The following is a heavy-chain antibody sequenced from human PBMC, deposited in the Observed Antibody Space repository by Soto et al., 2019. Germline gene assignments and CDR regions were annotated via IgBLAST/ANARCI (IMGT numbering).Heavy chain of an antibody. CDR2: ISGSGGST. J-gene: IGHJ5*02. CDR1: GFTFSSYA. CDR3: AKVPFSRRGYQLQNWFDP. D-gene: IGHD2-2*01. V-gene: IGHV3-23*01. Sequence: EVQLLESGGGLVQPGGSLRLSCAASGFTFSSYAMSWVRQAPGKGLEWVSAISGSGGSTYYADSVKGRFTISRDNSKNTLYLQMNSLRAEDTAVYYCAKVPFSRRGYQLQNWFDPWGQGTLVTVSS.